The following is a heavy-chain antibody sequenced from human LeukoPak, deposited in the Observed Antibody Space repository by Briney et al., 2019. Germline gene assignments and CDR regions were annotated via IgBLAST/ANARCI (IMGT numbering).Heavy chain of an antibody. Sequence: ASVKVSCKPSDYTFISYGIDWVRQAPGQGLEWMRWISVYDNNINYVQNLQGRVSMTTDTSTSTAHMEVRSLRSEDTAVYYCAREDWPRRFDYWGQGTLVTVSS. J-gene: IGHJ4*02. D-gene: IGHD3/OR15-3a*01. CDR2: ISVYDNNI. CDR1: DYTFISYG. CDR3: AREDWPRRFDY. V-gene: IGHV1-18*01.